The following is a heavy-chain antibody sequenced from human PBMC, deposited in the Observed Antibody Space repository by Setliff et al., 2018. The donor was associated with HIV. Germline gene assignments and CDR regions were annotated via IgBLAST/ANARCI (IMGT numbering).Heavy chain of an antibody. CDR3: ARDGITIFGVVIDY. CDR1: GFTFSTYG. J-gene: IGHJ4*02. Sequence: GGSLRLSCAASGFTFSTYGMHWVRQAPGMGLEWVAFIRYDGNNENYADSVKGRFTISRDNAKNSLYLQMNSLRAEDTAVYYCARDGITIFGVVIDYWGQGTLVTVSS. V-gene: IGHV3-30*02. D-gene: IGHD3-3*01. CDR2: IRYDGNNE.